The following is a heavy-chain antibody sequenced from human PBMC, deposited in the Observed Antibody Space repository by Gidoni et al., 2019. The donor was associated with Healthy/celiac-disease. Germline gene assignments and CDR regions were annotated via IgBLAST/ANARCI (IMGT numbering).Heavy chain of an antibody. CDR3: AREAAVAGTLFHWYFDL. CDR1: GGTFSSHA. CDR2: INPIFGTA. D-gene: IGHD6-19*01. Sequence: QVQLVQSGAEVKKPGSSVKVSCKASGGTFSSHAISWVRQAPGQGLEWMGGINPIFGTANYAQKFQGRVTITADESTSTAYMELSSLRSEDTAVYYCAREAAVAGTLFHWYFDLWGRGTLVTVSS. J-gene: IGHJ2*01. V-gene: IGHV1-69*19.